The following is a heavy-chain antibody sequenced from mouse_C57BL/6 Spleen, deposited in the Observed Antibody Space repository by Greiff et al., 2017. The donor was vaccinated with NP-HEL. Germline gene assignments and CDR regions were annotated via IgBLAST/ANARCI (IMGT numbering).Heavy chain of an antibody. CDR1: GYTFTSYT. D-gene: IGHD3-2*02. J-gene: IGHJ2*01. CDR3: AREELRLLDY. CDR2: INPSSGYT. V-gene: IGHV1-4*01. Sequence: QVQLQQSGAELARPGASVKMSCKASGYTFTSYTMHWVKQRPGQGLEWIGYINPSSGYTKYNQKFKDKATLTADKSSSTAYMQLSSLTSEDSAVYYCAREELRLLDYWGQGTTLTVSS.